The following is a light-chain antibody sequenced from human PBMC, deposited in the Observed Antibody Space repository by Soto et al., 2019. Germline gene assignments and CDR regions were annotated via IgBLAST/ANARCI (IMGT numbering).Light chain of an antibody. V-gene: IGLV2-8*01. Sequence: QSVLTQPPSASGSPGQSVTISCTGTSSDVGGYKYVSWYQQHPGKAPKLMIYEVSKRPPGVPDRFSGSKSGNTASLTVSGLQAEDEADYYCSSYAGSNNLVFGGGTKVTVL. J-gene: IGLJ3*02. CDR1: SSDVGGYKY. CDR2: EVS. CDR3: SSYAGSNNLV.